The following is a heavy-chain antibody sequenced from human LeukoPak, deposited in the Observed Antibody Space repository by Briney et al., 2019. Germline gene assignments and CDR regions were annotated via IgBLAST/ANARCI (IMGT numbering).Heavy chain of an antibody. CDR2: ISGSGSST. Sequence: GGSLRLSCAASGFTFSSYAMSWVRQAPGKGLEWVSAISGSGSSTYYADSVKGRFTFSRDNSKNTLYLQMNSLRAEDTAIYYCAKDSPRAPYSSGWYWDPVDYWGQGTLVTVSS. CDR3: AKDSPRAPYSSGWYWDPVDY. CDR1: GFTFSSYA. D-gene: IGHD6-19*01. J-gene: IGHJ4*02. V-gene: IGHV3-23*01.